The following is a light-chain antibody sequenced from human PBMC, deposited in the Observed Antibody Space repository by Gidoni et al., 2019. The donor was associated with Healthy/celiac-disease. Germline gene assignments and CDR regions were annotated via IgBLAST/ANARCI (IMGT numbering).Light chain of an antibody. CDR3: QAWDSSTAV. CDR1: KLGHKY. CDR2: QDS. Sequence: SYELTHTPSRSVSPGQTASITCSGDKLGHKYACWYQQKPGQSPVLVTYQDSKRPSGIPERFSGSNSGNTATLTISGTQAMDEADYYCQAWDSSTAVFGGGTKLTVL. V-gene: IGLV3-1*01. J-gene: IGLJ2*01.